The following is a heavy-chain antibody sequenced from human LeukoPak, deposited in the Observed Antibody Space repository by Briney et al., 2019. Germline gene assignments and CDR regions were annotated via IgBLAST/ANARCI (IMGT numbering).Heavy chain of an antibody. Sequence: ASVKVSCKASGYTFTSYDINWVRQATGQGLECMGWMNPNNGNTGYAQKFQGRDTITRKTSIRPAYLQTSSRRSEDTAVYYCARGLGYCSSTSCYGSDYWGQGTLVTVSS. V-gene: IGHV1-8*03. J-gene: IGHJ4*02. D-gene: IGHD2-2*01. CDR2: MNPNNGNT. CDR1: GYTFTSYD. CDR3: ARGLGYCSSTSCYGSDY.